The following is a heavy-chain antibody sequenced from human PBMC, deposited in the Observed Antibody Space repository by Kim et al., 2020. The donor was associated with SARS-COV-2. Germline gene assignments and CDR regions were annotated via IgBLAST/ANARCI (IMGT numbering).Heavy chain of an antibody. J-gene: IGHJ6*02. V-gene: IGHV1-18*04. Sequence: ASVKVSCKASGYTFTSYGISWVRQAPGQGLEWMGWISAYNGNTNYAQKLQGRVTMTTDTSSSTAYMELRSLRSDDTAVYYCARDRRKRSGGYGFYYYYGMDVWGQGNPVTVSS. CDR1: GYTFTSYG. CDR2: ISAYNGNT. D-gene: IGHD6-19*01. CDR3: ARDRRKRSGGYGFYYYYGMDV.